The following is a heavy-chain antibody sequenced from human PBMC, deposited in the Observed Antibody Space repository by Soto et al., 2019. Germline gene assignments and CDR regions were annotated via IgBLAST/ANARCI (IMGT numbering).Heavy chain of an antibody. CDR2: IYYSGST. D-gene: IGHD3-16*01. V-gene: IGHV4-31*03. CDR3: ARDNPGVENYVGFDY. J-gene: IGHJ4*02. CDR1: GGSISSGGYY. Sequence: PSETLSLTCTVSGGSISSGGYYWSWIRQHPGKGLEWIGYIYYSGSTYYNPSLKSRVTISVDTSKNQFSLKLSSVTAADTAVYYCARDNPGVENYVGFDYWGQGTLVTVSS.